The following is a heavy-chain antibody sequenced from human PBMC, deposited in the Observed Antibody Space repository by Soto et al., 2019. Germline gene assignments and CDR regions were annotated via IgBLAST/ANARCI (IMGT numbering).Heavy chain of an antibody. D-gene: IGHD3-10*01. CDR2: IIPIFGTA. CDR1: GGTFSSYA. J-gene: IGHJ6*02. Sequence: GASVKVSCKASGGTFSSYAISWVRQAPGQGLEWKGGIIPIFGTANYAQKFQGRVTITADESTSTAYMELSSLRSEDTAVYYCARGLSYYGSGSYYYYGMDVWGQGTTVTVSS. V-gene: IGHV1-69*13. CDR3: ARGLSYYGSGSYYYYGMDV.